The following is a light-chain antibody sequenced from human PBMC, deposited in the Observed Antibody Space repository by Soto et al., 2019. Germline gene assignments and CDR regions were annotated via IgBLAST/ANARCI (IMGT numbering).Light chain of an antibody. CDR2: DIS. CDR3: QQYHSYSYS. V-gene: IGKV1-5*01. CDR1: QSISTW. J-gene: IGKJ2*01. Sequence: DIQMTQSPSTLSASVGDRVTITCRASQSISTWLAWYQQKSGKVPKLLIYDISTLKSGVPSRFSGSGSGTEFSLTISSLQPDDFATYYCQQYHSYSYSFGQGTKLEI.